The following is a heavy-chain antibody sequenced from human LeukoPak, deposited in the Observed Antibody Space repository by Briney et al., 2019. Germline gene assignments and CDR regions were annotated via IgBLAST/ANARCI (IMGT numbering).Heavy chain of an antibody. J-gene: IGHJ4*02. D-gene: IGHD6-19*01. CDR2: IYYSGST. CDR3: ARGGIAVAGTVPLFDY. CDR1: GGPISSYY. V-gene: IGHV4-59*01. Sequence: PSETLSLTCTVPGGPISSYYWSWIRQPPGKGLERNGYIYYSGSTNYNPSLKSRVTISVDTSKNQFSLKLSSVTAADTAVYYCARGGIAVAGTVPLFDYWGQGTLVTVSS.